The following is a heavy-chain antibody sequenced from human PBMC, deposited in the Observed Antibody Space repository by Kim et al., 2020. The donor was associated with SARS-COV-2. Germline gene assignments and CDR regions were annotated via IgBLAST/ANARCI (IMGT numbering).Heavy chain of an antibody. V-gene: IGHV3-33*06. D-gene: IGHD6-19*01. Sequence: GGSLRLSCAASGFTFSNYAMHWVRQAPGKGLEWVAVIWYDGSNKYYADSVKGRFTISRDNSKNTLYLQMNSLRAEDTAVYYCAKGWQSRGWYGAYCDYWGQGTLVTVSS. CDR3: AKGWQSRGWYGAYCDY. J-gene: IGHJ4*02. CDR1: GFTFSNYA. CDR2: IWYDGSNK.